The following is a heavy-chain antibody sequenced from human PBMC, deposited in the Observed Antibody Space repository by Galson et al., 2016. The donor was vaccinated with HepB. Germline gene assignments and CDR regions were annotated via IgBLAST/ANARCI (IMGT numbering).Heavy chain of an antibody. Sequence: SETLSLTCIFSGDSMNTDYWNWVRQPPGKGLEYIGWTHSSGRYYYNPSLKSRVTMSIDTSKNQFSLQLRSVTAADTDVYSCASIYLGSVTYYAYWGQGTLVTVSS. CDR3: ASIYLGSVTYYAY. V-gene: IGHV4-59*01. CDR2: THSSGRY. J-gene: IGHJ4*02. D-gene: IGHD3-10*02. CDR1: GDSMNTDY.